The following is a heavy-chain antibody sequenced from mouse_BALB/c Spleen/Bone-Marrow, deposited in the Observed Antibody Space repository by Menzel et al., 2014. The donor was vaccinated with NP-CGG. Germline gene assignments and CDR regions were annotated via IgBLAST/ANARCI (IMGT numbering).Heavy chain of an antibody. CDR1: GYTFTDHA. CDR3: ARSGKVRNAMDY. D-gene: IGHD2-14*01. V-gene: IGHV1S137*01. J-gene: IGHJ4*01. Sequence: QVQLKESGAKLVRPGVSVKISCKGSGYTFTDHALHWVKRSHAKSLEWIGVISGYYGDAVYNQKFKGKATMTVDKSSSTAYMELARLTSEGSAIYYCARSGKVRNAMDYWGQGTSVTVSS. CDR2: ISGYYGDA.